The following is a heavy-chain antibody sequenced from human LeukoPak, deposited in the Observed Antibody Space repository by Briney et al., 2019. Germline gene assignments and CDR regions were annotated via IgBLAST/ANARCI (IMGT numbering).Heavy chain of an antibody. CDR1: GFTFSSYA. D-gene: IGHD3-22*01. CDR2: ISYDGSNK. V-gene: IGHV3-30-3*01. J-gene: IGHJ4*02. Sequence: GGSLRLSCAASGFTFSSYAMHWVRQAPGKGLEWVAVISYDGSNKYYADSVKGRYTISRDNSKNTLYLQMNSLRAEDTAVYYCAKDTYDSSYWGQGTLVTVSS. CDR3: AKDTYDSSY.